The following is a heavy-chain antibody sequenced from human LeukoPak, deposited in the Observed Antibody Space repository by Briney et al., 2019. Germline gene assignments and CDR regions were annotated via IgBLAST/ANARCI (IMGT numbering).Heavy chain of an antibody. CDR1: GFIFSSYG. J-gene: IGHJ4*02. CDR2: IWYDGSNK. V-gene: IGHV3-33*01. D-gene: IGHD6-19*01. CDR3: ARGRWYNSGWYFDY. Sequence: PGGSLRLSCAASGFIFSSYGTHWVRQAPGKGLEWVAVIWYDGSNKYYADSAKGRFTISRDNSKNTLYLQMNGLRAEDTAVYYCARGRWYNSGWYFDYWGQGTLVTVSS.